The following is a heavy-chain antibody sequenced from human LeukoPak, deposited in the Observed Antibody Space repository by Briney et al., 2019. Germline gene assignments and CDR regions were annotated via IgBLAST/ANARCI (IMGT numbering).Heavy chain of an antibody. D-gene: IGHD3-22*01. Sequence: PSETLSLTCTVSGGYISNYYWSWIRQPPGKGLEWIAYIYYSGSTNYSPSLKSRVTISIDTSKNQCSLKLSSVTAADTAVYYCARGLYDSSGYPPMRYNWFDPWGPGTLVTVSS. CDR1: GGYISNYY. CDR2: IYYSGST. J-gene: IGHJ5*02. V-gene: IGHV4-59*01. CDR3: ARGLYDSSGYPPMRYNWFDP.